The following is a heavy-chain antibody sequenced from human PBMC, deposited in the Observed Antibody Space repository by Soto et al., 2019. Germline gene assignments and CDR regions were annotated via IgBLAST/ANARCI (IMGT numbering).Heavy chain of an antibody. CDR1: GGSFSGYY. CDR3: ARGKYCSGGSCYSGVWFDP. V-gene: IGHV4-34*01. J-gene: IGHJ5*02. D-gene: IGHD2-15*01. Sequence: QVQLQQWGAGLLKPSETLSLTCAVYGGSFSGYYWSWIRQPPGKGLECIGEINHSGSTNYNPSLKSRVTISVDTSKNQFSLKLSSVTAADTAVYYCARGKYCSGGSCYSGVWFDPWGQGTLVTVSS. CDR2: INHSGST.